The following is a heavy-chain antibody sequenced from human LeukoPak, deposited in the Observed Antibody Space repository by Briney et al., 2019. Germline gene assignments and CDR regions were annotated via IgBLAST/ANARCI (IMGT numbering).Heavy chain of an antibody. V-gene: IGHV3-21*04. CDR3: AKERTWYADYYGMDV. J-gene: IGHJ6*02. CDR2: ISSSSSYI. Sequence: GGSLRLSCAASGFTFSSYSMNWVRQAPGKGLEWVSSISSSSSYIYYADSVKGRFTISRDNAKNSLYLQMNSLRAEDTAVYYCAKERTWYADYYGMDVWGQGTTVTVSS. D-gene: IGHD2-15*01. CDR1: GFTFSSYS.